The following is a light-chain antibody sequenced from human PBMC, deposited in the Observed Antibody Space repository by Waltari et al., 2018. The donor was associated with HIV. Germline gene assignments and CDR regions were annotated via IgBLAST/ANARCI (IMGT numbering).Light chain of an antibody. CDR3: SSYSSSSTLVV. J-gene: IGLJ2*01. Sequence: QSALTQPASVSGSPGQSITISCTGTSSDIGGYNYVSWYQQHPDKAPKLIIYEVSNRPSGVSDRFSGSKTGNTASLTISGLQSEDEVDYYCSSYSSSSTLVVFGGGTKLTVL. CDR2: EVS. V-gene: IGLV2-14*01. CDR1: SSDIGGYNY.